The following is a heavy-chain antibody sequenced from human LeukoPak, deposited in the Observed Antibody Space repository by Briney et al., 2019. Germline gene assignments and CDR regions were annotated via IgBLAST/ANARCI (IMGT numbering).Heavy chain of an antibody. CDR1: GFTFSSYG. D-gene: IGHD1-26*01. CDR3: ARGKGELFDY. CDR2: ISYDGSNK. J-gene: IGHJ4*02. V-gene: IGHV3-30*03. Sequence: GGSLRLSCAASGFTFSSYGMHWARQAPGKGLEWVAVISYDGSNKYYADSVKGRFTISRDNSKNTLYLQMNSLRAEDTAVYYCARGKGELFDYWGQGTLVTVSS.